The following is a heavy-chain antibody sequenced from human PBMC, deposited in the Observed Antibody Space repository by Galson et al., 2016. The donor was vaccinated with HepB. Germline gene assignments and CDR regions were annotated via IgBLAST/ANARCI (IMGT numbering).Heavy chain of an antibody. Sequence: SVKVSCKASGYTFTNFDIHWVRQATGQGLEWMGWMNPNNGHTGYAPEFQGRVSLTRSTSISTAYMQLTSLTPEDTAVYYCARDRDNPDNWGLGDWYFDLWGRGTLVTVSS. J-gene: IGHJ2*01. D-gene: IGHD7-27*01. V-gene: IGHV1-8*01. CDR3: ARDRDNPDNWGLGDWYFDL. CDR2: MNPNNGHT. CDR1: GYTFTNFD.